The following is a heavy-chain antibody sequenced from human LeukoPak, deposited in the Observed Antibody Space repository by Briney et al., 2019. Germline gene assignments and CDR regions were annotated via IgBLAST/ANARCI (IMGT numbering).Heavy chain of an antibody. V-gene: IGHV3-74*01. CDR1: GFTFSNSW. D-gene: IGHD6-13*01. CDR2: INNDGSTT. Sequence: PGGSLRLSCAASGFTFSNSWMHWVRQVPGKGLVWVSHINNDGSTTDYADSVKGRFTISRDNAKNTLYLQMNSLRAEDAAVCYCARAAAGIDYWGQGSLVTVSS. J-gene: IGHJ4*02. CDR3: ARAAAGIDY.